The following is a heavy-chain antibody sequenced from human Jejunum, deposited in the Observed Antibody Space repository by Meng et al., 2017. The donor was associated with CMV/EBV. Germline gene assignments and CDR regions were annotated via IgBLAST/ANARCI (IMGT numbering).Heavy chain of an antibody. D-gene: IGHD2-15*01. CDR2: ADYSGA. V-gene: IGHV4-61*08. CDR3: ARDSLSGGSNF. Sequence: CTVSGDSVSSRGHYWSWSRQPAGRGLEWIGYADYSGANYNSSLESRVTISVDISKNQISLTMRSVTAADTAVYFCARDSLSGGSNFWGPGTLVTVSS. CDR1: GDSVSSRGHY. J-gene: IGHJ4*02.